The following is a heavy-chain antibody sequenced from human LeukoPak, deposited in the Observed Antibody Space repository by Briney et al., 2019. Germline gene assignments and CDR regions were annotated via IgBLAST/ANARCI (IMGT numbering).Heavy chain of an antibody. CDR2: ITNGGSTI. Sequence: GGSLRLSCAASGFTFSDYNMNWVRQAPGKGLEWVSYITNGGSTIHHADSVKGRFTISRDNSKNTLYLQMNSLRAEDTAVYYCASRSSWMAHFDYWGQGTLVTVSS. CDR3: ASRSSWMAHFDY. CDR1: GFTFSDYN. D-gene: IGHD6-13*01. J-gene: IGHJ4*02. V-gene: IGHV3-11*01.